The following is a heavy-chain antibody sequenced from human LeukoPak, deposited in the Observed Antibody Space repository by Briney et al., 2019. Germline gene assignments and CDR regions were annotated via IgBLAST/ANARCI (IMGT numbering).Heavy chain of an antibody. V-gene: IGHV3-11*05. D-gene: IGHD6-13*01. CDR1: GFTFSDYY. CDR2: ISSSSSYT. Sequence: PGGSLRLSRAASGFTFSDYYMSWIRQAPGKGLEWVSYISSSSSYTNYADSVKGRFTISRDNAKNSLYLQMNSLRAEDTAVYYCARGISSSWFFDYWGQGTLATVSS. J-gene: IGHJ4*02. CDR3: ARGISSSWFFDY.